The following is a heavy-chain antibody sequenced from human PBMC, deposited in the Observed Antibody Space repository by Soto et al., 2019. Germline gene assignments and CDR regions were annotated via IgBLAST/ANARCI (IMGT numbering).Heavy chain of an antibody. CDR2: IWYDGSNK. J-gene: IGHJ6*02. D-gene: IGHD1-20*01. V-gene: IGHV3-33*01. CDR3: ARDRGGRTSPGIYYSGRDS. Sequence: PGGSLRLSCAASGVTFSSYGMHWVRQAPGKGLEWVAVIWYDGSNKYYADSVKGRFTISRDNSKNTLYLQMNSLRAEDTAVYYCARDRGGRTSPGIYYSGRDSGGQGTRATVP. CDR1: GVTFSSYG.